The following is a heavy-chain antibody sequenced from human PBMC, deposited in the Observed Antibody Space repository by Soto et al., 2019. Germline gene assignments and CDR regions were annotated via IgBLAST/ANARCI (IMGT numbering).Heavy chain of an antibody. CDR3: AKEYYYDSSGYSGFQPFDY. V-gene: IGHV3-23*01. D-gene: IGHD3-22*01. Sequence: GGSLRLSCAASGFTFSSYAMSWVRQAPGKGLEWVSAISGSGGSTYYADSVKGRFTISRDNSKNTLYLQMNSLRAEDTAVYYCAKEYYYDSSGYSGFQPFDYWGQGTLVTVSS. J-gene: IGHJ4*02. CDR2: ISGSGGST. CDR1: GFTFSSYA.